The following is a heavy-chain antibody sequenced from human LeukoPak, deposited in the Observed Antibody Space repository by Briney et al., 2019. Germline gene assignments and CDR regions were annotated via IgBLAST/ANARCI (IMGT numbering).Heavy chain of an antibody. Sequence: GESLKISCKGSGYSFTIYWIGWVRQMPGKGLEWMGIIYPGDSDTRYSPSFQGQVTISADKSISTAYLQWSSLKASDTAMYYCARGRLDCSSTSCYYYFDYWGQGTLVTVSS. CDR2: IYPGDSDT. V-gene: IGHV5-51*01. J-gene: IGHJ4*02. D-gene: IGHD2-2*01. CDR3: ARGRLDCSSTSCYYYFDY. CDR1: GYSFTIYW.